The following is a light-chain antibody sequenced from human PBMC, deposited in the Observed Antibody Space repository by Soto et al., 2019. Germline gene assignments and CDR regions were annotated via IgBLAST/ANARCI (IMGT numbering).Light chain of an antibody. V-gene: IGKV1-5*01. J-gene: IGKJ1*01. CDR3: QQYNSFSKT. CDR1: QSIGYW. CDR2: AAS. Sequence: DIQMTQSPSRLSSSVGDRVTITCRASQSIGYWLAWYQQKPGKAPNLLIYAASTLETGVPSRFRGSGFGTEFTLTIASLKPDDSESYYCQQYNSFSKTFGRGTKVDIK.